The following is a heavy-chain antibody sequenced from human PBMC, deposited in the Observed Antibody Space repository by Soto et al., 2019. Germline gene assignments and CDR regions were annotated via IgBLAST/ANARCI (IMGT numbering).Heavy chain of an antibody. CDR2: IIPIFGTA. Sequence: QVQLVQSGAEVKKPGSSVKVSCKASGGTFSSYAISWVRQAPGQGLEWMGGIIPIFGTANYAQKFQGRVTITADESTSPAYMELSSLRSEATAVYYCAREGEAGGPVLPRAGFDYWGQGTLVTVSS. CDR3: AREGEAGGPVLPRAGFDY. D-gene: IGHD1-26*01. J-gene: IGHJ4*02. V-gene: IGHV1-69*12. CDR1: GGTFSSYA.